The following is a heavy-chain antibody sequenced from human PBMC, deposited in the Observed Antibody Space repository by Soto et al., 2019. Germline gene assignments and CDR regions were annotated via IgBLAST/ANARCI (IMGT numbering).Heavy chain of an antibody. J-gene: IGHJ3*02. CDR1: GGTFSSYG. CDR3: VRVPGYYYDSSGPRHAFDI. Sequence: GASVKVSCKASGGTFSSYGISWVRQAPGQGLEWMGWISAYNGNTNYAQKLQGRVTMTTDTSTSTAYMELRSLRSDDTAVYYCVRVPGYYYDSSGPRHAFDIWGQGTMVTVSS. D-gene: IGHD3-22*01. CDR2: ISAYNGNT. V-gene: IGHV1-18*01.